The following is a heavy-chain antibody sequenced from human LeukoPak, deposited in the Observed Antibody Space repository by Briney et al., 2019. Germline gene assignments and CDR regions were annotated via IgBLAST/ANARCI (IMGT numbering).Heavy chain of an antibody. CDR3: ARGPYYDILTGPIRGWFDP. CDR1: GYTFTSYG. D-gene: IGHD3-9*01. V-gene: IGHV1-18*01. J-gene: IGHJ5*02. CDR2: ISAYNGNT. Sequence: ASVKVSCKASGYTFTSYGISWVRQAPGQGLEWMGWISAYNGNTNYAQKLQGRVTMTTDTSTSTAYMELRSLRSDDTAVYYCARGPYYDILTGPIRGWFDPWGQGTLVTVSS.